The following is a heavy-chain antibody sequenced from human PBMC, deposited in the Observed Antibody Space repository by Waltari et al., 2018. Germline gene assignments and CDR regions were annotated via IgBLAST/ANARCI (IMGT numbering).Heavy chain of an antibody. CDR2: IYPGDSDT. CDR1: GYSFTSYW. J-gene: IGHJ3*02. CDR3: ARPKTYYYGSGSPGAFDI. V-gene: IGHV5-51*03. Sequence: EVQLVQSGAEVKKPGESLKISCKGSGYSFTSYWIGWVRHMPGKGLEWMGIIYPGDSDTRYSPSFQGQVTISADKSISTAYLQWSSLKASDTAMYYCARPKTYYYGSGSPGAFDIWGQGTMVTVSS. D-gene: IGHD3-10*01.